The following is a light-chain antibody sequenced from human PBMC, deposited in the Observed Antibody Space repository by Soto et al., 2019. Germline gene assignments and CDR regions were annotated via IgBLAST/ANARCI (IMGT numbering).Light chain of an antibody. CDR3: HQSGSSPLT. Sequence: EIVLTQSPDTLSVSPGETATLSCRASQSADSNLAWYQQKPGQAPRLLMYRISARATGIPARFSGSGSGTDFTLTISRLDPEDFAVYYCHQSGSSPLTFGPGTKV. J-gene: IGKJ3*01. CDR2: RIS. CDR1: QSADSN. V-gene: IGKV3-20*01.